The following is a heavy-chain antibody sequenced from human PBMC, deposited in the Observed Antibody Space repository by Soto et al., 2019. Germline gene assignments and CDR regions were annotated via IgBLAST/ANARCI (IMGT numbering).Heavy chain of an antibody. J-gene: IGHJ6*02. V-gene: IGHV1-69*06. D-gene: IGHD5-18*01. CDR2: IIPIFGTA. CDR1: GGTFSSYA. CDR3: AKMTSGSYGPNYGMDV. Sequence: GASVKVSCKASGGTFSSYAISWVRQAPGQGLEWMGGIIPIFGTANYAQKFQGRVTITADKSTSTAYMELGSLRVEDTAVYYCAKMTSGSYGPNYGMDVWGQGTTVTVSS.